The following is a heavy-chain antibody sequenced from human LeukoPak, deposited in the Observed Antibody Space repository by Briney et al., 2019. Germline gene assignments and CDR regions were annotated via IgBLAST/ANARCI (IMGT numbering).Heavy chain of an antibody. D-gene: IGHD1-26*01. CDR1: GGSISSHY. CDR3: ARHYDGRESGSFYEDH. Sequence: KPSETLSLTRTVSGGSISSHYWSWIRQPPGKGLQWIGYTNHVGNSDFNPSLKSRVTISVDTSKNQFSLKLSSVTAADTAVYYCARHYDGRESGSFYEDHWGQGTLVIVSS. J-gene: IGHJ4*02. V-gene: IGHV4-59*08. CDR2: TNHVGNS.